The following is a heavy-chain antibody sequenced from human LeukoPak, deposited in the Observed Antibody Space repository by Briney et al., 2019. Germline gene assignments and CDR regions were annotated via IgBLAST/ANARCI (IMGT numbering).Heavy chain of an antibody. CDR3: ARGDVVVPAAIYNY. Sequence: ASVKVSRKASGYTFTGYYMHWVRQAPGQGLEWMGWINPNSGGTNYAQKFQGRVTMTRDTSISTAYMELSRLRSDDTAVYYCARGDVVVPAAIYNYWGQGTLVTVSS. CDR1: GYTFTGYY. V-gene: IGHV1-2*02. D-gene: IGHD2-2*01. J-gene: IGHJ4*02. CDR2: INPNSGGT.